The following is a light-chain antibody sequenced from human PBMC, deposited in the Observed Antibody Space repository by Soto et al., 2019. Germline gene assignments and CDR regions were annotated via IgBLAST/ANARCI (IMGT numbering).Light chain of an antibody. Sequence: ETGLMQNPRKLAASRGERATLCCRASQSVGSNLAWYQQKPAQAPRLLIYGVSTRATGTPARFSCSGSGTEFTLTISSLQSEDFAVYYCQQYNNWLQTFGQGTKVDIK. CDR3: QQYNNWLQT. V-gene: IGKV3-15*01. J-gene: IGKJ1*01. CDR2: GVS. CDR1: QSVGSN.